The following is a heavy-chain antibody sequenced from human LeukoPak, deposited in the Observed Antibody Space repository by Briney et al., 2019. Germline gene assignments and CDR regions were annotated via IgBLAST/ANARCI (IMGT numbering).Heavy chain of an antibody. J-gene: IGHJ3*01. D-gene: IGHD1-14*01. CDR1: GYTFAVYY. V-gene: IGHV1-2*02. CDR3: ARDRDTGTWSTDAFDV. CDR2: INPNSGGT. Sequence: ASVKVSCKASGYTFAVYYMHWVRQAPGQGLEWMGWINPNSGGTNYAQKFQGRVTMTRDTSISTAYMELSRLRSDDTAVYYCARDRDTGTWSTDAFDVLGAGTMVTVSS.